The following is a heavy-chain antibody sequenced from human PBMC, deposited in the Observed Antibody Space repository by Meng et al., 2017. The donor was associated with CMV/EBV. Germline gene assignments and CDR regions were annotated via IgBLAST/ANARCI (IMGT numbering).Heavy chain of an antibody. CDR1: GDSVSSNSTA. J-gene: IGHJ4*02. Sequence: LRLSCAISGDSVSSNSTAWNWIRQSPSRGLEWLGRTYYRSKWYNDYAVSVKSRITINPATSKNQFSLQLNSVTPEDTAVYYCARGPGGRFDYWGQGTLVTVSS. CDR3: ARGPGGRFDY. CDR2: TYYRSKWYN. V-gene: IGHV6-1*01. D-gene: IGHD3-10*01.